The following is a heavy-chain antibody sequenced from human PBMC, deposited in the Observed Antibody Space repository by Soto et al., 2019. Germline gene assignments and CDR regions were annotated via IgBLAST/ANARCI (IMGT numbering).Heavy chain of an antibody. J-gene: IGHJ6*02. Sequence: PGGSLRLSCAASGFTFSSYGMHWVRQAPGKGLEWVAVISYDGSNKYYADSVKGRFTISRDNSKNTLYLQMNSLRAEDTAVYYCAKDVITMVRGVIYYYYGMDVWGQGTTVTVSS. V-gene: IGHV3-30*18. CDR1: GFTFSSYG. CDR2: ISYDGSNK. CDR3: AKDVITMVRGVIYYYYGMDV. D-gene: IGHD3-10*01.